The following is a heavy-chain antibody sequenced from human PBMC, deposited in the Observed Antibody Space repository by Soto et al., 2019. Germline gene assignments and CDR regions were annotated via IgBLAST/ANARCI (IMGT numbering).Heavy chain of an antibody. CDR1: GGSFSGYY. CDR2: INHSGST. Sequence: SETLSLTCAVYGGSFSGYYWSWIRQPPGKGLEWIGEINHSGSTNYNPSLKRRVTISVDTSKNQFSLKLSSVTAADTAVYYCARVNQLVVFVDYCYGMDVWGQGTTVTVSS. J-gene: IGHJ6*02. V-gene: IGHV4-34*01. CDR3: ARVNQLVVFVDYCYGMDV. D-gene: IGHD6-13*01.